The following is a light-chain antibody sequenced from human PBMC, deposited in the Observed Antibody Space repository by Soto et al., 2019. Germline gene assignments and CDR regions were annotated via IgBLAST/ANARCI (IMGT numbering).Light chain of an antibody. Sequence: EIVLTQSPGTLSLSPGERATLSCRASQSVSSSYLAWYQQKPGQAPRLLIYGASSRATGIPDRFSGSGSGTDVTLTIRRLEPEDFAVYYCQQYGSSPFGGGTKVEIK. V-gene: IGKV3-20*01. CDR3: QQYGSSP. J-gene: IGKJ4*01. CDR2: GAS. CDR1: QSVSSSY.